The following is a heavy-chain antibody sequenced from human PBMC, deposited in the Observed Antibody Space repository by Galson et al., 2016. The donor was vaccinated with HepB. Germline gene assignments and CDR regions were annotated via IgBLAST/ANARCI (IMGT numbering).Heavy chain of an antibody. V-gene: IGHV2-5*02. D-gene: IGHD3-9*01. CDR1: GFSLSTSGVS. CDR2: IYWDDDK. J-gene: IGHJ4*02. CDR3: AHRRGYYDFLTGYYKVWAFDY. Sequence: PALVKPTQTLTLTCTLSGFSLSTSGVSVGWIRQPPGKALEWLALIYWDDDKRYSPSLKSRLTITKDTSKNQVVLTMTNMDPVDTATYYCAHRRGYYDFLTGYYKVWAFDYWGQGTLVTVSS.